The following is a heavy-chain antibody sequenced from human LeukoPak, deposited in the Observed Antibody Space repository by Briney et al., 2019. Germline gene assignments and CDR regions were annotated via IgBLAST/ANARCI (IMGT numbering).Heavy chain of an antibody. V-gene: IGHV1-69*05. J-gene: IGHJ4*02. CDR2: IIPIFGTA. CDR3: ARGAMEGGRLMDFDY. Sequence: SVKVSCKASGGTFSSYAISWVRQASGQGLEWMGGIIPIFGTANYAQKFQGRVTITTDESTSTAYMELSSLRSEDTAVYYCARGAMEGGRLMDFDYWGQGTLVTVSS. CDR1: GGTFSSYA. D-gene: IGHD5-18*01.